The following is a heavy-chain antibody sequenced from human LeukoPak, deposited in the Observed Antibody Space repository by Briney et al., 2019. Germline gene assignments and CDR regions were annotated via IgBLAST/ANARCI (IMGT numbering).Heavy chain of an antibody. J-gene: IGHJ4*02. Sequence: GGSLRLSCAASGFTFSSYAMSWVRQAPGKGLEWVSAISGRDDSTYYADSVKGRFTISRDNSKNTLYLQMNSLRAEDTAVYYCAKGTVAHASFDYWGQGTLVTVSS. CDR1: GFTFSSYA. D-gene: IGHD4-23*01. V-gene: IGHV3-23*01. CDR2: ISGRDDST. CDR3: AKGTVAHASFDY.